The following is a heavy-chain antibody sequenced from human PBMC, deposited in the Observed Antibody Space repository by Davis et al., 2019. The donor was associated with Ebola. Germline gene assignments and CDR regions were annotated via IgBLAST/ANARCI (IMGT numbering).Heavy chain of an antibody. CDR2: ISYDGSNK. V-gene: IGHV3-30-3*02. CDR1: GFTFSSYA. CDR3: AKKEGGFNDY. Sequence: PGGSLRLSCAASGFTFSSYAMHWVRQAPGKGLEWVAVISYDGSNKYYADSVKGRFTISRDNSKNTLYLQMNSLRAEDTAVYYCAKKEGGFNDYWGQGTLVTVSS. J-gene: IGHJ4*02. D-gene: IGHD2-15*01.